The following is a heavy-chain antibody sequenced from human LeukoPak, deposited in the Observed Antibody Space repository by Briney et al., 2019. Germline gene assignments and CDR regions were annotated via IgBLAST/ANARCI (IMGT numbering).Heavy chain of an antibody. CDR3: ARLGPSFDSNAYYTP. CDR1: GYSFTSYY. Sequence: GEALKISCKGSGYSFTSYYIAWVRQMPGKGLEGMGVLYSGGSDTTYSPPFQGKVIISADQPINTPYLPWSSLKDSDTAMYYCARLGPSFDSNAYYTPWGQGTLVTVSS. V-gene: IGHV5-51*01. CDR2: LYSGGSDT. J-gene: IGHJ5*02. D-gene: IGHD3-22*01.